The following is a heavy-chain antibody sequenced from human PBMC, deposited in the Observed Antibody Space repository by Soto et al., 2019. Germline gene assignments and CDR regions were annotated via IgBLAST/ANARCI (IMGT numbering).Heavy chain of an antibody. CDR2: INHSGST. CDR3: ARDRSLYGMDV. V-gene: IGHV4-34*01. J-gene: IGHJ6*02. Sequence: QVQLQQWGAGLLKPSETLSLTCAVYGGSFSGYYWSWIRQPPGKGLEWIGEINHSGSTNYNPSLKRRVTISVDTSKNQFSLKLSSVTAADTAVYYCARDRSLYGMDVWGQGTTVTVSS. CDR1: GGSFSGYY.